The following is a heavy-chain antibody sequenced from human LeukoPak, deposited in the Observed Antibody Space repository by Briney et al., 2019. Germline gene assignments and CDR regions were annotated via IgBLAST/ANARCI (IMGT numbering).Heavy chain of an antibody. J-gene: IGHJ4*02. CDR3: ARDRPLYGSGSYFPFDY. CDR2: IYSDNT. Sequence: PGGSLRLSCTVSGFTVSSNSMSWVRQAPGKGLEWVSFIYSDNTHYSDSVKGRFTISRDNSKNTLYLQMNSLRAEDTAVYYCARDRPLYGSGSYFPFDYWGQGTLVTVSS. CDR1: GFTVSSNS. V-gene: IGHV3-53*01. D-gene: IGHD3-10*01.